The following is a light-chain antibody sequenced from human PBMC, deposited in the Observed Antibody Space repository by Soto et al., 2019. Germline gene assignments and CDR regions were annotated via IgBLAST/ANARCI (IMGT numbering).Light chain of an antibody. V-gene: IGKV2-28*01. J-gene: IGKJ1*01. Sequence: LPVTPGKPASISCRSSQSLLNSNGYNYLDWYLQKPGQSPQLLIYLGSNRASGVPDRFSGSGSGTDFTLKISSLQAEDVGLYYCMLAPLPLLPFGHVTKADIK. CDR3: MLAPLPLLP. CDR2: LGS. CDR1: QSLLNSNGYNY.